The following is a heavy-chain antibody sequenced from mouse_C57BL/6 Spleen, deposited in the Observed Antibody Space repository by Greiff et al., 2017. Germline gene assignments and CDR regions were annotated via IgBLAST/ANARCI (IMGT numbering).Heavy chain of an antibody. J-gene: IGHJ4*01. V-gene: IGHV5-6*02. Sequence: EVMLVESGGDLVKPGGSLKLSCAASGFTFSSYGMSWVRQTPDKRLEWVATISSGGSYTYYPDSVKGRFTISRDNAKNTLYLQMSSLKSEDTAMYYCARRYGSSHGAMDYWGQGTSVTVSS. CDR3: ARRYGSSHGAMDY. CDR2: ISSGGSYT. CDR1: GFTFSSYG. D-gene: IGHD1-1*01.